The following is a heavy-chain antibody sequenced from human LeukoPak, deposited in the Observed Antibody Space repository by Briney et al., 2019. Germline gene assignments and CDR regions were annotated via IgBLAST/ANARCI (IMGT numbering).Heavy chain of an antibody. Sequence: GGSLRLSCAASGLTFRSYAMSWVRQAPGKGLEWVSTISGSDGTTYYADSVEGRFTISRDNSKNTLNLQMNSLRAEDTAVYYCAKDFWVYGDYDVNWFDPWGQGTLVTVSS. J-gene: IGHJ5*02. CDR2: ISGSDGTT. CDR1: GLTFRSYA. V-gene: IGHV3-23*01. D-gene: IGHD4-17*01. CDR3: AKDFWVYGDYDVNWFDP.